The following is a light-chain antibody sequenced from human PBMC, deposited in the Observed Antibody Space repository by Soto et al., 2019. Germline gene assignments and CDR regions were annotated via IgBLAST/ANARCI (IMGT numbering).Light chain of an antibody. CDR2: GNT. J-gene: IGLJ2*01. CDR3: QSYDSSLSGHVV. V-gene: IGLV1-40*01. CDR1: SSSIGAGYD. Sequence: QSVLTQPPSLSGAPGQRVTISCSGSSSSIGAGYDVHWYQQLPGSAPKLLIYGNTNRPSGVPDRFSGSKSGTSASLVITGLQTEDEADYYCQSYDSSLSGHVVFGGGTQLTVL.